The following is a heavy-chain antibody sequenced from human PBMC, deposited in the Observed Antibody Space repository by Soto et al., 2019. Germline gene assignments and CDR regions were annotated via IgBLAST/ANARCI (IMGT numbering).Heavy chain of an antibody. J-gene: IGHJ4*02. CDR1: GFTVSSNY. CDR3: ARFPGIAVAGTDY. D-gene: IGHD6-19*01. CDR2: IYSGGST. V-gene: IGHV3-53*01. Sequence: PGGSLRLSCAASGFTVSSNYMSWVRQAPGKGLEWVSVIYSGGSTYYADSVKGRFTISRDNSKNTLYLQMNSLRAEDTAVYYCARFPGIAVAGTDYWGQGTLVTVSS.